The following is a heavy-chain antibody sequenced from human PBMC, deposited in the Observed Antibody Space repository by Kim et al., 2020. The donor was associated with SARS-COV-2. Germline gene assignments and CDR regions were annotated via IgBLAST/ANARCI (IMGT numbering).Heavy chain of an antibody. CDR3: ARAGYCDNSGCSGWLDR. J-gene: IGHJ5*02. V-gene: IGHV1-2*02. CDR2: INPKTGGT. D-gene: IGHD2-8*01. Sequence: ASVKVSCQASGYTFTDYYINWVRQAPGQGLEWMGWINPKTGGTKYVQRFQGRVTMTRDTSISTTYMELSRLISDDTAVYYCARAGYCDNSGCSGWLDRWGQGTLVTVSS. CDR1: GYTFTDYY.